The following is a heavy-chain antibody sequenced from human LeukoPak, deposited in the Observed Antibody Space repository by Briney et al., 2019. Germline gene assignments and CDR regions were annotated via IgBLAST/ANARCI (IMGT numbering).Heavy chain of an antibody. J-gene: IGHJ4*02. V-gene: IGHV1-46*01. Sequence: ASVKVSCKASGYTFASYYMYWMRQAPGQGLEWMGIINPSGGSTSYAQKFQGRVTMTRDTSTSTVYMELSSLRSEDTAVYYCAGGRVYCSSTSCFLFDYWGQGTLVTVSS. D-gene: IGHD2-2*01. CDR1: GYTFASYY. CDR3: AGGRVYCSSTSCFLFDY. CDR2: INPSGGST.